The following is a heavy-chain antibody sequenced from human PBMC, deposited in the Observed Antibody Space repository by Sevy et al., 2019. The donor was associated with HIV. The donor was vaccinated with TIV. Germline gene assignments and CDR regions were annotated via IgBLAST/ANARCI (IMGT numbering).Heavy chain of an antibody. CDR3: AGYNNLGY. J-gene: IGHJ4*02. V-gene: IGHV3-7*01. CDR1: GFSFSNYW. Sequence: GGSLRLSCAVSGFSFSNYWMSWVRQAPGKGLEWVANIKEDGSEKHYVDSVKGRLTMSRDNTKNSLFLQMNSMRAENTALYYCAGYNNLGYWGQGTLVTVSS. D-gene: IGHD1-1*01. CDR2: IKEDGSEK.